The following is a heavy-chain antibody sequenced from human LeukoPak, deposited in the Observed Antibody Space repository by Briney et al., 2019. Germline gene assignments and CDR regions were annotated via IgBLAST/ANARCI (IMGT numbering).Heavy chain of an antibody. J-gene: IGHJ3*02. Sequence: GGSLRLSCAASGFTFSSYGMHWVRQAPGKGLEWVAVISYDGSNKYYADSEKGRFTISRDNSKNTLYLQMNNLRAEDTAVYYCAKEATMDAGAFDIWGQGTMVTVSS. D-gene: IGHD3-10*01. CDR2: ISYDGSNK. CDR3: AKEATMDAGAFDI. V-gene: IGHV3-30*18. CDR1: GFTFSSYG.